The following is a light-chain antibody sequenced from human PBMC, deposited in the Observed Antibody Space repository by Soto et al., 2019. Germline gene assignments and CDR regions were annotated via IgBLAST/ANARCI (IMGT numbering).Light chain of an antibody. CDR3: QQRGNWPPT. J-gene: IGKJ5*01. CDR1: QSVSSSH. CDR2: GAS. V-gene: IGKV3D-20*02. Sequence: ETVLTQSPGTLSLSPGETATLFCRAGQSVSSSHLAWYQQKPGQAPRLLIYGASNRATAVPDRFSGSGSGTDFTLTISSLEPEDFAVYYCQQRGNWPPTFGQGTRLEIK.